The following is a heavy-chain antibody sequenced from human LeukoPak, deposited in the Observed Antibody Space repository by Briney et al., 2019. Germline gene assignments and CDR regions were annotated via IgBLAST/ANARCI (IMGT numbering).Heavy chain of an antibody. CDR1: GYTFTSYA. D-gene: IGHD3-10*01. J-gene: IGHJ4*02. CDR2: INTNTGNP. CDR3: ARVHRPAWFGEFERYYFDY. V-gene: IGHV7-4-1*02. Sequence: GASVKVSCKASGYTFTSYAMNWVRQAPGQGLEWMGWINTNTGNPTYAQGFTGRFVFSLDTSVSTAYLQISSLKAEDTAVYYCARVHRPAWFGEFERYYFDYRGQGTLVTVSS.